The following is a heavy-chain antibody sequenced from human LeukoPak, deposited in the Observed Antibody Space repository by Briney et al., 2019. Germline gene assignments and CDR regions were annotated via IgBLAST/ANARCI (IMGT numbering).Heavy chain of an antibody. CDR1: GVSFSNYS. J-gene: IGHJ4*02. D-gene: IGHD6-19*01. Sequence: SETLSLTCTVSGVSFSNYSWSWIRQPPGKGLEWIWYIYYSGGTNYNPSLKKRVTISVDTSKNQFSLQQSSVTAADTPVYYFAGGVNGSGWTGLYYFDYWGQGNLVIVSA. CDR2: IYYSGGT. V-gene: IGHV4-59*01. CDR3: AGGVNGSGWTGLYYFDY.